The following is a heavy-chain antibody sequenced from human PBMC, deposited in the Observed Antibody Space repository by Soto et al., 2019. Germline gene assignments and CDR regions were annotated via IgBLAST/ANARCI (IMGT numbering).Heavy chain of an antibody. CDR3: AKDHRRYSSGWYPISILGSNWFDP. CDR2: ISGSGGST. Sequence: EVQLLESGGGLVQPGGSLRLSCAASGFTFSSYAMSWVRQAPGKGLEWVSAISGSGGSTYYADSVKGRFTISRDNSKNTLYLQMNSLRAEDTAVYYCAKDHRRYSSGWYPISILGSNWFDPWGQGTLVTVSS. D-gene: IGHD6-19*01. CDR1: GFTFSSYA. J-gene: IGHJ5*02. V-gene: IGHV3-23*01.